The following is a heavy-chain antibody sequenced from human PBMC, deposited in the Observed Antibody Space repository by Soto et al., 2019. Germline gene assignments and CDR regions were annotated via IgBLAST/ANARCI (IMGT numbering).Heavy chain of an antibody. J-gene: IGHJ6*02. V-gene: IGHV4-4*07. D-gene: IGHD3-3*01. CDR1: GGSISSYY. Sequence: KASETLSLTCTVSGGSISSYYWSWIRQPAGKGLEWIGRIYTSGSTNYNPSLKSRVTMSVDTSKNQFSLKLSSVTAADTAVYYCARAGDFWSGNYYYGMDVWGQGTTVTVSS. CDR2: IYTSGST. CDR3: ARAGDFWSGNYYYGMDV.